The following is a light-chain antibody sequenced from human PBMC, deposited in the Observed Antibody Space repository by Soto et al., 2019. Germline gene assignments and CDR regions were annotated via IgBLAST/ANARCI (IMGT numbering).Light chain of an antibody. CDR3: QQYGSSHRM. CDR2: GAS. CDR1: QSVSNNY. V-gene: IGKV3-20*01. Sequence: EIVLTQSPGTLSLSPGERATLSCRASQSVSNNYLAWYQQKPGQAPRLLIYGASSRATGFPDRFSGSGSGTDFTLTINRLEPKDFGVYSCQQYGSSHRMLGQGTKVEIK. J-gene: IGKJ1*01.